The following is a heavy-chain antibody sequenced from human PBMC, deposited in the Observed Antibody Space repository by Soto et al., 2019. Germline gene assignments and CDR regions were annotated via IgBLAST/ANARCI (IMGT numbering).Heavy chain of an antibody. J-gene: IGHJ3*02. V-gene: IGHV1-46*03. CDR1: GYTFTSYY. D-gene: IGHD2-2*01. CDR2: INPSGGST. Sequence: ASVKVSCKASGYTFTSYYMHWVRQAPGQGLEWMGIINPSGGSTSYAQKFQGRVTMTRDTSTSTVYMELSSLRSEDTAVYYCARDCSSTSCLLNAFDIWGQGTMVTVSS. CDR3: ARDCSSTSCLLNAFDI.